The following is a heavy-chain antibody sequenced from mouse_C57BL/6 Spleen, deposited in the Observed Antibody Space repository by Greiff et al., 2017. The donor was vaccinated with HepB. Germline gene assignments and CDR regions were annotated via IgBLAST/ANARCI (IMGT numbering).Heavy chain of an antibody. Sequence: QVQLQQPGAELVRPGSSVKLSCKASGYTFTSYWMDWVKQRPGQGLEWIGNIYPSDSETHYNQKFKDKATLTVDKSSGTAYMQLSSLTSEDSAVYYCASLYYGNYIYFDYWGQGTTLTVSS. D-gene: IGHD2-1*01. CDR3: ASLYYGNYIYFDY. CDR1: GYTFTSYW. J-gene: IGHJ2*01. CDR2: IYPSDSET. V-gene: IGHV1-61*01.